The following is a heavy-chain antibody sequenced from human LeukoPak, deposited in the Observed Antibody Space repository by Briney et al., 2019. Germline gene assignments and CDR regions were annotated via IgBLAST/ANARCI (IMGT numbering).Heavy chain of an antibody. Sequence: GASVNVSCKASGYTFTSYYMHWVRQAPGQGREWMGWINPNSGGTNYAQKFQGRVTMTRDTSISTAYMELSRPRSDDTAVYYCAREDSGSYYRYFQHWGQGTLVTVSS. V-gene: IGHV1-2*02. D-gene: IGHD1-26*01. CDR1: GYTFTSYY. CDR3: AREDSGSYYRYFQH. CDR2: INPNSGGT. J-gene: IGHJ1*01.